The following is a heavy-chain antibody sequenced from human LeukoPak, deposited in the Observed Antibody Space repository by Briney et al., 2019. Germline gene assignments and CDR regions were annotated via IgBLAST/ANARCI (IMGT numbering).Heavy chain of an antibody. CDR1: GYSFTSSV. V-gene: IGHV5-51*01. D-gene: IGHD3-16*01. J-gene: IGHJ3*02. CDR3: ARSTLGEPAFDI. Sequence: GESLKISCKSSGYSFTSSVIGWVRQVPGKGLEWLGIVYPGDSDTAYSPSFQGQITISVDRSISTAFLHWNSLKASDTAVYYCARSTLGEPAFDIWGQGTMNTVSS. CDR2: VYPGDSDT.